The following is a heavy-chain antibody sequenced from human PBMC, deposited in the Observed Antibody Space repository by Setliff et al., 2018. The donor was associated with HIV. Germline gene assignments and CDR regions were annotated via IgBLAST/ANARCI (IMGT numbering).Heavy chain of an antibody. CDR2: VYTSGSTSGST. Sequence: SETLSLTCSVSDASISVGTYYWSWIRQPAGKGLEWIGHVYTSGSTSGSTNYNPSLKSRVTISVDTSKNQFSLKLSSVTAADAALYYCTGDYNSGSNRFDYWGQGTPVTVSS. D-gene: IGHD3-10*01. J-gene: IGHJ4*02. CDR1: DASISVGTYY. V-gene: IGHV4-61*09. CDR3: TGDYNSGSNRFDY.